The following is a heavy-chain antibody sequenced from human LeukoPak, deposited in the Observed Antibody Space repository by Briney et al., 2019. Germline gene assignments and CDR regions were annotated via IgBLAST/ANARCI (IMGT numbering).Heavy chain of an antibody. CDR1: GFTFSSYA. Sequence: GRSLRLSCAASGFTFSSYAMHWVRQAPGKGLEWVAVISYDGSNKYYADSVKGRFTISRDNSKNTLYLQMNSLRAEDTAVYYCARGVGCSGGSCHPTYFDYWGQGTLVTVSS. D-gene: IGHD2-15*01. CDR3: ARGVGCSGGSCHPTYFDY. CDR2: ISYDGSNK. V-gene: IGHV3-30*04. J-gene: IGHJ4*02.